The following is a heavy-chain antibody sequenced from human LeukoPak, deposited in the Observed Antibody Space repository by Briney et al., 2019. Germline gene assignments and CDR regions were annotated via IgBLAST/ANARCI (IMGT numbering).Heavy chain of an antibody. Sequence: SVKVSCKASGGTFSSYAISWVRQARGQGLEWMRRIIPILGIANYAQKFQGRVTITSDKSTSTANVELSSLRSEDTAVYYCARGPRPATVTTGANWFDPWGQGTLVTVSS. CDR2: IIPILGIA. V-gene: IGHV1-69*04. CDR3: ARGPRPATVTTGANWFDP. CDR1: GGTFSSYA. J-gene: IGHJ5*02. D-gene: IGHD4-17*01.